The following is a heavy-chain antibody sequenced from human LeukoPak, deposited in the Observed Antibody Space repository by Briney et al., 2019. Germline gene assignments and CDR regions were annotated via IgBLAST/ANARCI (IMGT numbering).Heavy chain of an antibody. CDR3: ARGKDIVVVVAATPDAFDI. CDR2: IYYSGST. CDR1: GGSFSGYY. Sequence: PSETLSLTCAVYGGSFSGYYWSWLRQPPGKGLEWIGSIYYSGSTYYNPSPKSRVTISVDTSKNQFSLKLSSVTAADTAVYYCARGKDIVVVVAATPDAFDIWGQGTMVTVSS. V-gene: IGHV4-34*01. D-gene: IGHD2-15*01. J-gene: IGHJ3*02.